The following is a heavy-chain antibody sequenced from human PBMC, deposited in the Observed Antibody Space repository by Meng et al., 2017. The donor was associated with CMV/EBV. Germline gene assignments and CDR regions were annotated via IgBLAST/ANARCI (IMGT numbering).Heavy chain of an antibody. V-gene: IGHV3-30-3*01. J-gene: IGHJ6*02. D-gene: IGHD3-16*02. CDR1: GFTFSSYA. CDR3: ARDITPSPVNYYYYYGMDV. Sequence: GESLKISCAASGFTFSSYAMHWVRQAPGKGLEWVAVISYDGSNKYYADSVKGRFTISRDNSKNTLYLQMNSLRAEDTAVYYCARDITPSPVNYYYYYGMDVWGQGTTVTSP. CDR2: ISYDGSNK.